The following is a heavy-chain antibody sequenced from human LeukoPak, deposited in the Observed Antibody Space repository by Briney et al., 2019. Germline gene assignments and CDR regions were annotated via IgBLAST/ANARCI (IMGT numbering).Heavy chain of an antibody. D-gene: IGHD3-10*01. CDR1: GDSVSGSPAV. V-gene: IGHV6-1*01. CDR3: ARGAVRGGTNFDY. Sequence: SQTLSLTCAISGDSVSGSPAVWNWIRQSPSRGLEWLGRAYYRSKWYIDYAVSVKGRITITPDTSKNQFSLQLNSVTPEDTAVYYCARGAVRGGTNFDYWRQGTLVTVSS. J-gene: IGHJ4*02. CDR2: AYYRSKWYI.